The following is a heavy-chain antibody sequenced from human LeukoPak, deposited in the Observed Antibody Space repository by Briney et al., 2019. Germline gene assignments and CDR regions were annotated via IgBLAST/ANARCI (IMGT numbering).Heavy chain of an antibody. CDR3: AADPGKGELLGY. CDR2: IVVVSGNT. V-gene: IGHV1-58*02. J-gene: IGHJ4*02. D-gene: IGHD3-10*01. CDR1: GFTFTSSA. Sequence: SVKVSCQASGFTFTSSAMQWVRQARGPRLEWIGWIVVVSGNTNYAQKFQERITITRDMSTSTAYMELSSLRSEDTAVYYCAADPGKGELLGYWGQGTLVTVSS.